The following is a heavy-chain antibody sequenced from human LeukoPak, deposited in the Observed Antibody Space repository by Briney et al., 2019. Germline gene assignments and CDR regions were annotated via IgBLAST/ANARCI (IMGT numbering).Heavy chain of an antibody. CDR1: GGSVSSGSYY. CDR3: ARGYSSIRGWFDP. D-gene: IGHD6-13*01. CDR2: IYYSGST. Sequence: NPSETLSLTCTVSGGSVSSGSYYWNWIRQPPGKGLEWVGYIYYSGSTNYNPSLNSRVTISLDTSKNQFSLKLSSVTAADTAVFYCARGYSSIRGWFDPWGQGTSVTVSS. J-gene: IGHJ5*02. V-gene: IGHV4-61*01.